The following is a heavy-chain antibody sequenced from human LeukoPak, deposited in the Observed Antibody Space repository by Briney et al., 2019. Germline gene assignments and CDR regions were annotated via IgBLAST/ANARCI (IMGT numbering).Heavy chain of an antibody. J-gene: IGHJ4*02. CDR2: ISGSGDNQ. D-gene: IGHD5-18*01. V-gene: IGHV3-23*01. CDR3: AKDWIPED. CDR1: GCTFSDYA. Sequence: GGSLRLSCAVSGCTFSDYAMNWVRQAPGKGLEWVALISGSGDNQYYADAVKGRFTISRDNSKNTLSLQMSSLRVEDTAVYYCAKDWIPEDWGQGTLVTVSS.